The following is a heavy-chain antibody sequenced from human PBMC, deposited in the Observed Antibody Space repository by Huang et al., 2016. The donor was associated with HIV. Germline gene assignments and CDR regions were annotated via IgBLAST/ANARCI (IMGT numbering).Heavy chain of an antibody. J-gene: IGHJ4*02. D-gene: IGHD3-10*01. CDR3: ARRGVAAKHFDF. CDR2: CYVNGNT. Sequence: QVHLRESGPGLVKPSETLSLSCSVSGDSMNSSYWNWVRQPPGKGLEWIGHCYVNGNTKYNPSRRSRVTISVDTSKKQLSLKLNSVTAGDTAVYYCARRGVAAKHFDFWGQGSVVTVSS. V-gene: IGHV4-59*13. CDR1: GDSMNSSY.